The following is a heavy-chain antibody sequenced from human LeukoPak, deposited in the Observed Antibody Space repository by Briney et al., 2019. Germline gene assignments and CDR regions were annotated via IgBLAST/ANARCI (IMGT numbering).Heavy chain of an antibody. D-gene: IGHD3-10*01. CDR3: ARDYDYYGSGINWFDP. CDR2: ISAYNGNT. Sequence: ASVKVSCKASGYTFTSYGTSWVRQAPGQGLEWMGWISAYNGNTNYAQKLQGRVTMTTDTSTSTAYMGLRSLRSDDTAVYYCARDYDYYGSGINWFDPWGQGTLVTVSS. J-gene: IGHJ5*02. V-gene: IGHV1-18*01. CDR1: GYTFTSYG.